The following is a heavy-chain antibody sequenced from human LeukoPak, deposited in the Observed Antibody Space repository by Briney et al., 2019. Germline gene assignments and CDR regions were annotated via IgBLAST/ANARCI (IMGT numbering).Heavy chain of an antibody. Sequence: PGGSLRLSCAASGFTFSSYNMNWVRQAPGKGLEWVSSISTSSIYIYYADSVKGRFTISRDNSKNTLYLQMNSLRAEDTAVYYCASGGTVLWPYYFDYWGQGTLVTVSS. CDR3: ASGGTVLWPYYFDY. V-gene: IGHV3-21*01. CDR2: ISTSSIYI. J-gene: IGHJ4*02. D-gene: IGHD3-10*01. CDR1: GFTFSSYN.